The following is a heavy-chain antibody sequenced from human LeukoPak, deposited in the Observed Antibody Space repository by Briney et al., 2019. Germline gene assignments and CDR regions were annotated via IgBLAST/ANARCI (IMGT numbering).Heavy chain of an antibody. CDR3: ARVPGGYSYGYVYYYYMDV. CDR1: GGSFSGYY. Sequence: SETLSLTCAVYGGSFSGYYWSWIRQPPGKGLEWIGEINHSGSTNYNPSLKSRVTISVDTSKNQFSLKLSSVTAADTAVYYCARVPGGYSYGYVYYYYMDVWGKGTTVTVSS. V-gene: IGHV4-34*01. J-gene: IGHJ6*03. D-gene: IGHD5-18*01. CDR2: INHSGST.